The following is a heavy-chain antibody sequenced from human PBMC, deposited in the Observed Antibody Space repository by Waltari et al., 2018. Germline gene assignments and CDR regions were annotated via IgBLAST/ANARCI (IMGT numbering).Heavy chain of an antibody. D-gene: IGHD5-12*01. J-gene: IGHJ3*01. V-gene: IGHV4-39*01. CDR2: VSYSGTT. CDR3: ATYIGASVGTAAFDV. Sequence: QLQLQESGPRLVRPSETLSLICRVSGVSIPINSHSWAWIRQSPGQGLEWIGTVSYSGTTYISPSLKSRVSVSRDTSKNQVSLILGSVTAADMAVYYCATYIGASVGTAAFDVWGQGTMVTVSS. CDR1: GVSIPINSHS.